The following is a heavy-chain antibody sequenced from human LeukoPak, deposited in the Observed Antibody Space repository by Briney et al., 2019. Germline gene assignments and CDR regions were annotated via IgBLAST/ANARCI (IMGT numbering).Heavy chain of an antibody. D-gene: IGHD6-13*01. V-gene: IGHV3-30*18. Sequence: PGGSLRLSCAASGFTFSSYGIHWVRQAPGKGLEWVAVISYDGSNKYYADSVKGRFTISRDNSKNTLYLQMNSLRAEDTAVYYCAKAGQQLVYFDYWGQGTLVTVSS. J-gene: IGHJ4*02. CDR1: GFTFSSYG. CDR2: ISYDGSNK. CDR3: AKAGQQLVYFDY.